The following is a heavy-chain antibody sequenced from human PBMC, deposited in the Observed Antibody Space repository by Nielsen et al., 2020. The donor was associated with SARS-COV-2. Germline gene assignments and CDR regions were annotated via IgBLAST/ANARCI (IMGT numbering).Heavy chain of an antibody. CDR2: INAVSGYT. CDR1: GYSFTTFA. Sequence: ASVKVSCKASGYSFTTFAFHWVRQAPGQRLEWMGWINAVSGYTKYSQKFQGRVTITADESTSTAYVELSSLRSEDTAVYYCAREDCSGGSCYSDYWGQGTLVTVSS. D-gene: IGHD2-15*01. J-gene: IGHJ4*02. V-gene: IGHV1-3*01. CDR3: AREDCSGGSCYSDY.